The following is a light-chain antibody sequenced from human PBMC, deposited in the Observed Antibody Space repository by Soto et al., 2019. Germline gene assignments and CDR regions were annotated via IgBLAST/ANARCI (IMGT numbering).Light chain of an antibody. V-gene: IGLV2-11*01. J-gene: IGLJ2*01. CDR1: SSDVGGYNY. Sequence: QSALTQPRSVSGSPGQSVTISCTGTSSDVGGYNYVSWYQQHPGKAPKVMIYDVSKRPSGVPDRFSGSKSDNTASLTISRHQAEDEADYYCCSYAGSYTLVFGGGTKLTVL. CDR2: DVS. CDR3: CSYAGSYTLV.